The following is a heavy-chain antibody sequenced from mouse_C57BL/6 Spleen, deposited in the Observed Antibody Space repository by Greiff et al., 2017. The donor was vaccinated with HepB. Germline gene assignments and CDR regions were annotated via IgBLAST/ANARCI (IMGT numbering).Heavy chain of an antibody. CDR2: IFPGSGST. Sequence: QVQLQQSGPELVKPGASVKISCKASGYTFTDYYINWVKQRPGQGLEWIGWIFPGSGSTYYNEKFKGKATLTVDKSSSTAYMLLSSLTSKDSAVYCCARSGDSSGSPFAYWGQGTLVTVSA. CDR1: GYTFTDYY. CDR3: ARSGDSSGSPFAY. J-gene: IGHJ3*01. V-gene: IGHV1-75*01. D-gene: IGHD3-2*02.